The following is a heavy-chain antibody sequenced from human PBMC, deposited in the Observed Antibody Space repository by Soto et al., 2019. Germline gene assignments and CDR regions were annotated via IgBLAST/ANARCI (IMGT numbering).Heavy chain of an antibody. Sequence: GGSLRLSCAAPGFTFSSYGMHWVRQAPGKGLEWVAVIWYDGSNKYYADSVKGRFTISRDDSKNTLYLQMNSLRAEDTAVYYCARAHNIQLVYYYGMDVWGQGATVTVSS. J-gene: IGHJ6*02. CDR2: IWYDGSNK. V-gene: IGHV3-33*01. D-gene: IGHD5-18*01. CDR1: GFTFSSYG. CDR3: ARAHNIQLVYYYGMDV.